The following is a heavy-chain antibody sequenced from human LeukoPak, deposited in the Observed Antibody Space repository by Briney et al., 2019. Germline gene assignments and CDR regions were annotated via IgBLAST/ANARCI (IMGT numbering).Heavy chain of an antibody. Sequence: TGTKCYADSVKGRFTISRDSATNSLYLQMNSVRVDDTAVYYCAKDSGSYYFDHWGQGTLVTVSS. J-gene: IGHJ4*02. V-gene: IGHV3-69-1*02. CDR3: AKDSGSYYFDH. CDR2: TGTK. D-gene: IGHD3-22*01.